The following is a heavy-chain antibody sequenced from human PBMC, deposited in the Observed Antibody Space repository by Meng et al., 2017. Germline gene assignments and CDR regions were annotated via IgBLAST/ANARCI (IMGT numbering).Heavy chain of an antibody. CDR1: GCIFSSYA. CDR2: ISGSGGST. V-gene: IGHV3-23*01. D-gene: IGHD3/OR15-3a*01. J-gene: IGHJ4*02. CDR3: AKGRILSFF. Sequence: ESLMPSCASSGCIFSSYAMSWVRQAPGKGLEWVSAISGSGGSTYYADSVEGPFTISRDNSKNTLSLQMNSLRAEDTAVYYCAKGRILSFFWGQGTLVTVSS.